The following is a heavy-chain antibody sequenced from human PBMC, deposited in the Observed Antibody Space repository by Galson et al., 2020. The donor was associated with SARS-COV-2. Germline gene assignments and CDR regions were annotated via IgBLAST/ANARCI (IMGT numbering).Heavy chain of an antibody. CDR2: IDYDGKT. CDR3: ARDRSIGLGLFDI. CDR1: SASISSSTYY. V-gene: IGHV4-39*06. J-gene: IGHJ4*02. D-gene: IGHD2-8*02. Sequence: ASETLSLPCVVSSASISSSTYYWGWISQSPGKGLEWLGSIDYDGKTYYPPSLKSRVTISRDPAKNQIPLKLTSLTAADTAVSFCARDRSIGLGLFDIWGQGTLVTVSS.